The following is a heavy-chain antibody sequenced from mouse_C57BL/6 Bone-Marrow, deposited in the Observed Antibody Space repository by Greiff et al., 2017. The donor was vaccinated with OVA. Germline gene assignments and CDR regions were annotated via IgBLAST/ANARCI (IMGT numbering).Heavy chain of an antibody. J-gene: IGHJ2*01. CDR3: ARDRVANFDY. D-gene: IGHD1-1*01. CDR2: ISDGGSYT. Sequence: EVKLMESGGGLVKPGGSLKLSCAASGFTFSSYAMSWVRQTPEKRLEWVATISDGGSYTYYPDNVKGRFTISRDNAKNNLYLQMSHLKSEDTAMYYCARDRVANFDYWGQGTTLTVSS. V-gene: IGHV5-4*01. CDR1: GFTFSSYA.